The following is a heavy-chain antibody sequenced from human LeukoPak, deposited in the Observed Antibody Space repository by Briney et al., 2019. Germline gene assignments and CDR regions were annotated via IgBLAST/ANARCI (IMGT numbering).Heavy chain of an antibody. CDR1: GGSFSGYY. Sequence: SETLSLTCAVYGGSFSGYYWSWIRQPPGEGLEWIGEINHSGSTNYNPSLKSRVTISVDTSKNQFSLKLSSVTAADTAVYYCARGRLAVAVSRGTFDYWGQGTLVTVSS. CDR3: ARGRLAVAVSRGTFDY. V-gene: IGHV4-34*01. D-gene: IGHD6-19*01. CDR2: INHSGST. J-gene: IGHJ4*02.